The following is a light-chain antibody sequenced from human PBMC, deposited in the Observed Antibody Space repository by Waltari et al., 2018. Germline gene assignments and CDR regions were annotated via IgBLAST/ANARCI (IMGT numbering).Light chain of an antibody. J-gene: IGLJ1*01. Sequence: SSELTQDPAVSVALGQTVRITSQGDSLRSYYASWYQRKPGQAPVLVINGKNNRPSGIPDRFSGSSSGDTASLTITGAQAEDEADYYCNSRDSSGNLYVFGTGTKVTVL. CDR3: NSRDSSGNLYV. CDR2: GKN. V-gene: IGLV3-19*01. CDR1: SLRSYY.